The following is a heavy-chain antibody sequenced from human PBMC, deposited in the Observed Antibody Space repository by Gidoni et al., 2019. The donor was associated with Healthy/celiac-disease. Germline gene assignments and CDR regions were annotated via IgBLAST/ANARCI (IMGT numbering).Heavy chain of an antibody. CDR3: AVRMTTVTT. J-gene: IGHJ5*02. CDR1: GGSFSGYS. Sequence: QVQLPQWGAGLLTPSETLSLTCAVYGGSFSGYSWSWIRQPPGKGLEWIGEINHSGSTNDNPNLKSRVTISVDTSKNQFSLKLSSVTAADTAVYYCAVRMTTVTTWGQGTLGTVSS. D-gene: IGHD4-17*01. V-gene: IGHV4-34*01. CDR2: INHSGST.